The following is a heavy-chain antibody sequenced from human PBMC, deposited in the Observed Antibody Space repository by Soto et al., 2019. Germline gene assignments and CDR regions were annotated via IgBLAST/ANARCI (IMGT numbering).Heavy chain of an antibody. CDR2: ISYDGSNK. V-gene: IGHV3-30*18. J-gene: IGHJ6*02. Sequence: QVQLVESGGGVVQPGRSLRLSCAASGFTFSSYGMHWVRQAQGKGLEWVAVISYDGSNKYYADSVKGRFTISRDNSKNTLYLEMNSLRAEDSAVYYCAKGDSNDGVDYYSGMDVWGQAATLTVSS. CDR3: AKGDSNDGVDYYSGMDV. CDR1: GFTFSSYG. D-gene: IGHD3-22*01.